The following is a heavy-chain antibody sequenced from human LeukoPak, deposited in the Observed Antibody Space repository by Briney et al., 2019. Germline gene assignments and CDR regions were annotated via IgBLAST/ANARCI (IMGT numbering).Heavy chain of an antibody. CDR2: IYYSGST. V-gene: IGHV4-30-4*07. J-gene: IGHJ4*02. Sequence: SETLSLTCAVSGGSISSGGYSWSWIRQPPGKGLEWIGYIYYSGSTYYNPSLKSRATISVDTSKNQFSLKLSSVTAADTAVYYCAAQSGLGYWGQGTLVTVSS. CDR3: AAQSGLGY. CDR1: GGSISSGGYS. D-gene: IGHD3-16*01.